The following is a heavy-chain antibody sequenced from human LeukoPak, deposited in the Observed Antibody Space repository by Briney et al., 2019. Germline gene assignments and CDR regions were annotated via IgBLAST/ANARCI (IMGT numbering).Heavy chain of an antibody. J-gene: IGHJ4*02. CDR3: AKDGDVVVPGAFPEH. CDR2: ISGSGGTT. Sequence: PGGSLRLSCAASGFTFSTCAMSWVRPAPGKGLEWVSAISGSGGTTYYADSVRGRFTISRDNSKSTVFLHMNSLRAEDTAVYYCAKDGDVVVPGAFPEHWGQGTLVTVSS. CDR1: GFTFSTCA. V-gene: IGHV3-23*01. D-gene: IGHD2-2*01.